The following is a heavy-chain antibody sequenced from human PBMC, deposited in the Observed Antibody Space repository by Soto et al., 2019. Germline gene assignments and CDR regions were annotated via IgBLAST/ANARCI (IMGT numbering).Heavy chain of an antibody. CDR1: GFTFRSCA. J-gene: IGHJ6*02. V-gene: IGHV3-30*18. CDR3: AKGVYYCGSENYGMDV. D-gene: IGHD3-10*01. CDR2: ISYDGSNK. Sequence: PGGSLRLSCAASGFTFRSCAMHWVRKAPGPGPEWVAVISYDGSNKLYSDSVKGRFTISRDNSKNTLYLQMNSLRAEDTAVYHCAKGVYYCGSENYGMDVWGQGTTVTVSS.